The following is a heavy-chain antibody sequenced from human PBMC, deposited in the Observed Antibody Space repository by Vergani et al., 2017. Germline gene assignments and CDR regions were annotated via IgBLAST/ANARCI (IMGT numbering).Heavy chain of an antibody. CDR3: AKVGGPTKQCRARYIVVAYFDY. CDR2: ISGSGGST. D-gene: IGHD2-15*01. CDR1: GFTFSSYA. J-gene: IGHJ4*02. V-gene: IGHV3-23*01. Sequence: EVQLLESGGGLVQPGGSLRLSCAASGFTFSSYAMSWVRQAPGKGLEWVSAISGSGGSTYYADSVKGRFTISRDNSKDTLYLQMNRQRGEDTAVDDCAKVGGPTKQCRARYIVVAYFDYWGKGTLVTVSS.